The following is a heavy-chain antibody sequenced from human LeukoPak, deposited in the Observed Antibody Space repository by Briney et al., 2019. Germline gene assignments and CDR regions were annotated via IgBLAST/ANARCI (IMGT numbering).Heavy chain of an antibody. J-gene: IGHJ3*02. D-gene: IGHD3-16*01. Sequence: PETLSLTCAVYGGSFSGYYWSRIRQPPGKGLEWIGEINHSGSTNYDPSLKSRVTISVDTSKNQFSLKLSSVTAADTAVYYCARSKGGAFDIWGQGTMVTVSS. V-gene: IGHV4-34*01. CDR3: ARSKGGAFDI. CDR2: INHSGST. CDR1: GGSFSGYY.